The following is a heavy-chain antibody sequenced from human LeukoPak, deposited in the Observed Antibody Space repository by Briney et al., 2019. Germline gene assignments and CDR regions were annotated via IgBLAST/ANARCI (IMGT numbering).Heavy chain of an antibody. CDR3: AKLASTTCCQSAFDI. CDR1: GFTFSSYD. CDR2: IGTAGDT. V-gene: IGHV3-13*01. J-gene: IGHJ3*02. Sequence: AGSLRLSCAASGFTFSSYDMHWVRHDTGKGLEWVSAIGTAGDTYYPGSVKGRFTISRENAKNSLYLQMNSLRAGDTAVYYCAKLASTTCCQSAFDIWGQRTMITVSS. D-gene: IGHD2-2*01.